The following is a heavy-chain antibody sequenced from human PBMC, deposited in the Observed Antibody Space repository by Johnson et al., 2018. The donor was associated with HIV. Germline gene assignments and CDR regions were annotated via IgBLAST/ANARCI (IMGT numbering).Heavy chain of an antibody. CDR2: ISYDGSNK. CDR1: GFTFSSYA. V-gene: IGHV3-30-3*01. J-gene: IGHJ3*02. D-gene: IGHD6-13*01. CDR3: ARDNSRSWFDYDAFDI. Sequence: QVQLVESGGGVVQPGRSLRLSCAASGFTFSSYAMHWVRQAPGKGLEWVAVISYDGSNKYYADSVKGRFTISRDNSKKTLYLQMNSLRAEDTAVDYCARDNSRSWFDYDAFDIWGQGTMVTGSS.